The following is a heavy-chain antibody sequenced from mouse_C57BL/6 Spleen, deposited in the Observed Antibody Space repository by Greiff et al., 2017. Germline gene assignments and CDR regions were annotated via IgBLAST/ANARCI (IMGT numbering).Heavy chain of an antibody. CDR3: ARSYYYGSSYVYFDY. Sequence: VPLPPPGAELVKPGASVKLSCKASGYTFTSYWMHWVKQRPGQGLEWIGMIHPNSGSTNYNEKFKSKATLTVDKSSSTAYMQLSSLTSEDSAVYYCARSYYYGSSYVYFDYWGQGTTLTVSS. D-gene: IGHD1-1*01. J-gene: IGHJ2*01. V-gene: IGHV1-64*01. CDR2: IHPNSGST. CDR1: GYTFTSYW.